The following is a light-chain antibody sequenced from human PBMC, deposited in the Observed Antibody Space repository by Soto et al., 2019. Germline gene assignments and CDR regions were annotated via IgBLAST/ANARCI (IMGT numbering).Light chain of an antibody. CDR2: GNS. CDR3: QSYDSSLSGSV. V-gene: IGLV1-40*01. Sequence: QSVLTQPPSVSGAPGQRVTISCTGSSSNIGAGYDVHWYQQLPGTAPKLLIHGNSNRPSGVPDRFSGSKSGTSASRAITGRQAEDEADYYCQSYDSSLSGSVFGGGTKVTVL. J-gene: IGLJ2*01. CDR1: SSNIGAGYD.